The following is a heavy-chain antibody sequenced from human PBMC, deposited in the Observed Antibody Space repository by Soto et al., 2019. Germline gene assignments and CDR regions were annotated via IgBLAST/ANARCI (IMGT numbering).Heavy chain of an antibody. CDR1: GGSISEYF. D-gene: IGHD3-3*01. CDR3: ARVRDWFDP. CDR2: INYSGST. V-gene: IGHV4-59*12. J-gene: IGHJ5*02. Sequence: SETLSLTCSVSGGSISEYFWSWIRQSPGKGLEWIGYINYSGSTDYNPSLKSRVTISVDTSKNQFSLRMTAVTAADTAVYYCARVRDWFDPWGQGTLVTVSS.